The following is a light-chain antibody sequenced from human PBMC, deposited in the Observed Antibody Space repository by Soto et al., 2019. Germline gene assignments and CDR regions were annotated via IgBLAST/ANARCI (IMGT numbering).Light chain of an antibody. CDR2: DAS. CDR1: QSVSNSY. Sequence: EIVLTQSPGTLSLSPGERATLSCRASQSVSNSYLAWYQQKPGQGPRLLIYDASSRATGIPDRFSGRASGTDFTLTISRLETEDFAVYYCQQYAGSPSTFGQGTKVEI. J-gene: IGKJ1*01. V-gene: IGKV3-20*01. CDR3: QQYAGSPST.